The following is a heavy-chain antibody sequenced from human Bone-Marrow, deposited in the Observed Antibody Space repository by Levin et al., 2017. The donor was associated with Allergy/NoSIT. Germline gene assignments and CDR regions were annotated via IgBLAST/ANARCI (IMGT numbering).Heavy chain of an antibody. D-gene: IGHD3-22*01. J-gene: IGHJ4*02. CDR2: ISSDGTST. Sequence: SCAASGFTFRSYWMHWVRQAPGKGLEWVSHISSDGTSTIYADSVKGRFTISRDNAKNTLFLEMNGPRADDTAVYYCARAEDYFDSSGDRWDHLDSWGQGTLVTVAS. CDR3: ARAEDYFDSSGDRWDHLDS. V-gene: IGHV3-74*01. CDR1: GFTFRSYW.